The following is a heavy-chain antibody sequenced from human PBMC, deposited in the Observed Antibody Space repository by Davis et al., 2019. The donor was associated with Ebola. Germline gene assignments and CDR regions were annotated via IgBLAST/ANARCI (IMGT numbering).Heavy chain of an antibody. Sequence: GESLKISCAASGFTFHRYEMNWVRQAPGKGLEWVSYISGSATSTFYADSVKGRFTISRDNARDSLHLQMDSLRVEDTAIYYCARDAFSLSRYDTEDHWGQGTLVTVSS. J-gene: IGHJ4*02. CDR1: GFTFHRYE. CDR2: ISGSATST. CDR3: ARDAFSLSRYDTEDH. V-gene: IGHV3-48*03. D-gene: IGHD3-9*01.